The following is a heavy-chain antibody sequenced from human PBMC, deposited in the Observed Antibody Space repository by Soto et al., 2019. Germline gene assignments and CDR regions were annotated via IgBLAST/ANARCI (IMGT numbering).Heavy chain of an antibody. J-gene: IGHJ4*02. Sequence: GGSLRLSCAASGFTFSSYAMSWVRQAPGKGLEWVSAISGSGGSTYYADSVKGRLTISRDNSKNTLYLQMNSLRAEDTAVYYCANYAGYSSSWYAYWGQGTLVTVSS. CDR1: GFTFSSYA. V-gene: IGHV3-23*01. CDR2: ISGSGGST. D-gene: IGHD6-13*01. CDR3: ANYAGYSSSWYAY.